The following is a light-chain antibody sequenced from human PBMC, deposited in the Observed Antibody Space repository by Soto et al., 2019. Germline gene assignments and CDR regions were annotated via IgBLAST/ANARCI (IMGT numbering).Light chain of an antibody. CDR1: QSVSSSY. J-gene: IGKJ2*01. V-gene: IGKV3-20*01. CDR3: LQYGSSPYT. Sequence: EIVLTQSPGTLSLSPGERATLSCRASQSVSSSYLAWYQQKPGQAPRPLIYGASSRATGIPDRFSGSGSGTDFPLTIRRLEPEDFAVYYCLQYGSSPYTFGQGTKLEIK. CDR2: GAS.